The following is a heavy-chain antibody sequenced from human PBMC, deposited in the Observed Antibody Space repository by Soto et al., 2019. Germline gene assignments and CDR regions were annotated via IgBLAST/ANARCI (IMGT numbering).Heavy chain of an antibody. CDR1: GGSFSGYY. D-gene: IGHD6-19*01. J-gene: IGHJ5*02. V-gene: IGHV4-34*01. CDR3: ARHYSSGSRNWFDP. Sequence: SETLSLTCAVYGGSFSGYYWSWIRQPPGKELEWIGEINHSGSTNYNPSLKSRVTISVDTSKNQFSLKLSSVTAADTAVYYCARHYSSGSRNWFDPWGQGTLVTVSS. CDR2: INHSGST.